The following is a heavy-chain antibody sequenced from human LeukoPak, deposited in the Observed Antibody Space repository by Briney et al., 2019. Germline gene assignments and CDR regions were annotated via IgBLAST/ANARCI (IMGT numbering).Heavy chain of an antibody. V-gene: IGHV3-30*18. J-gene: IGHJ4*02. Sequence: GGSLRLSCAASGFTFSSYGMHWVRQAPGKGLEWLAVISYDGSNKYYADSVKGRFTISRDNSKNTLYMQMNRLRAEDTGVWYCVKDRLSFDWLLPDYWGQGTLVTVSS. CDR3: VKDRLSFDWLLPDY. CDR1: GFTFSSYG. CDR2: ISYDGSNK. D-gene: IGHD3-9*01.